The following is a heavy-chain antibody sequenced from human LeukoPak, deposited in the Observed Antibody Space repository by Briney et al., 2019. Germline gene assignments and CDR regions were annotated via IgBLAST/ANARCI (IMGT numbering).Heavy chain of an antibody. D-gene: IGHD6-25*01. CDR3: ARVGSAAATADY. V-gene: IGHV1-18*01. CDR2: ISAYNGNT. CDR1: GGTFSSYA. J-gene: IGHJ4*02. Sequence: ASVKVSCKASGGTFSSYAISWVRQAPGQGLEWMGWISAYNGNTNYAQKLQGRVTMTTDTSTSTAYMELRSLRSDDTAVYFCARVGSAAATADYWGQGTLVTVSS.